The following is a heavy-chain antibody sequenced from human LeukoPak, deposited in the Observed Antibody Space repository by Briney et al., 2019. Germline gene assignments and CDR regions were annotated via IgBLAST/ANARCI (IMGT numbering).Heavy chain of an antibody. CDR3: ARAKRYSYVDY. Sequence: GGSLRLSRAASGFTFSDYYMRWIRHPPGKGLEWVAYISSSSSYTNYADSVKGRFTISRDNAKNSLYLQMNSLRAEDTAVYYCARAKRYSYVDYWGQGTLGTVSS. CDR2: ISSSSSYT. V-gene: IGHV3-11*05. CDR1: GFTFSDYY. J-gene: IGHJ4*02. D-gene: IGHD5-18*01.